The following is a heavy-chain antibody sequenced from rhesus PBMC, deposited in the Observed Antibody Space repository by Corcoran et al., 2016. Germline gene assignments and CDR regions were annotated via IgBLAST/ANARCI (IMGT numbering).Heavy chain of an antibody. Sequence: QLQLQESGPGLVKPSETLSVTCAVPGGSISRNYWSWIRQSPGKGLERIGYLYGGSGNPIYNPTLKSRVTISKDTSKNPFSLTLSSMTAADTAVYYCATAYEYNNYVPLDYWGQGVLVTVSS. CDR3: ATAYEYNNYVPLDY. J-gene: IGHJ4*01. D-gene: IGHD4-23*01. V-gene: IGHV4S7*01. CDR2: LYGGSGNP. CDR1: GGSISRNY.